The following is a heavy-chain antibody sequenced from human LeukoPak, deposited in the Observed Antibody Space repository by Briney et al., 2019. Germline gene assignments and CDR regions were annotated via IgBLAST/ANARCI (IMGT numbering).Heavy chain of an antibody. Sequence: GGSLRLSCAASGFTFSSYSMNWVRLAPGKGLEWVSSISSSSYIYYADSVKGRFTISRDNAKNSLYLQMNSLRAEDTAVYYCARDKHVDTAMVTVGLQRGKSLDPWGQGTLVTVSS. D-gene: IGHD5-18*01. CDR2: ISSSSYI. V-gene: IGHV3-21*01. CDR1: GFTFSSYS. CDR3: ARDKHVDTAMVTVGLQRGKSLDP. J-gene: IGHJ5*02.